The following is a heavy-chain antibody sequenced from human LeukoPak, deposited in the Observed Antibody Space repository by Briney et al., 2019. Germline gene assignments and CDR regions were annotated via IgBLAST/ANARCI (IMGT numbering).Heavy chain of an antibody. V-gene: IGHV3-20*04. J-gene: IGHJ4*02. CDR3: TRRRARHLLPDY. D-gene: IGHD2/OR15-2a*01. Sequence: GGSLRLSCAASGFTFDDFGMTWVRQGPGKGLEWFSDINWNGDRTNYADSVKGRFTIYRDNAKNSLYLQMSSLRAEDTALYYCTRRRARHLLPDYWGQGTLVIVSS. CDR2: INWNGDRT. CDR1: GFTFDDFG.